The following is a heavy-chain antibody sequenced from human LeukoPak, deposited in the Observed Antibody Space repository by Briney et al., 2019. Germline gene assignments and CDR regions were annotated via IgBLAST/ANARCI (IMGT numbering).Heavy chain of an antibody. CDR2: INHSGST. V-gene: IGHV4-34*01. CDR3: ARGRRVVVVAAGKWFDP. Sequence: TETLSLTCAVYGGSFSGYYWSWIRQHPGKGLEWIGEINHSGSTNYNPSLKSRVTISVDTSKNQFSLKLSSVTAADTAVYYCARGRRVVVVAAGKWFDPWGQGTLVTVSS. J-gene: IGHJ5*02. D-gene: IGHD2-15*01. CDR1: GGSFSGYY.